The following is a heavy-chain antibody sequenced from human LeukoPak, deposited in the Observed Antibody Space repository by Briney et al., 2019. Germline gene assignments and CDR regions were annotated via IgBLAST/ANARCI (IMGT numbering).Heavy chain of an antibody. CDR2: IYSGGST. J-gene: IGHJ5*02. CDR3: AREQLAYGLNWFDP. D-gene: IGHD6-13*01. V-gene: IGHV3-66*01. CDR1: GFTVSSNY. Sequence: GGSLRLSCAASGFTVSSNYMSWVRQAPGKELEWVSVIYSGGSTYYADSVKGRFTISRDNSKNTLYLQMNSLRAEDTAVYYCAREQLAYGLNWFDPWGQGTLVTVSS.